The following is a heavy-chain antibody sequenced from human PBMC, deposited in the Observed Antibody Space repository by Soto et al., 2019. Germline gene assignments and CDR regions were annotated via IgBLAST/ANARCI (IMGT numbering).Heavy chain of an antibody. J-gene: IGHJ4*02. CDR2: ISYDGSNK. CDR1: GFTFSSYA. Sequence: GGSLRLSCAASGFTFSSYAMHWVRQAPGKGLEWVAVISYDGSNKYYADSVKGRFTISRDNSKNTLYLQMNSLRAEDTAVYYCASDVVVVAATPDYWGQGTLVTVSS. V-gene: IGHV3-30-3*01. D-gene: IGHD2-15*01. CDR3: ASDVVVVAATPDY.